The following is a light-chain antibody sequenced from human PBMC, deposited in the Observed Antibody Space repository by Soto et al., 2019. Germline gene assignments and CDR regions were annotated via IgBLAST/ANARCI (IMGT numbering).Light chain of an antibody. CDR3: QQSYITPGT. CDR1: QSISNY. Sequence: DIQMTQSPSSLSASVGDRVTITCRASQSISNYLNWYQQKPGKAPNLLIYAASSLHSGVPSRFSGSGSGTDFTLTISSLQPEDFATYFCQQSYITPGTFGQGTKVDI. J-gene: IGKJ1*01. CDR2: AAS. V-gene: IGKV1-39*01.